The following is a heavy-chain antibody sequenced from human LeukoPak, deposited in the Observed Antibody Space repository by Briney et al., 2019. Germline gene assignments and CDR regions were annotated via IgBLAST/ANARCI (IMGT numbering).Heavy chain of an antibody. J-gene: IGHJ4*02. CDR2: IYYSGST. CDR3: ARRVVRGVITTQPTDY. CDR1: GVSISSSSYY. Sequence: SETLSLICTVSGVSISSSSYYWGWIRQPPGKGLEWIGSIYYSGSTYYNPSLKSRVTISVDTSKNQFSLKLSSVTAADTAVYYCARRVVRGVITTQPTDYWGQGTLVTVSS. D-gene: IGHD3-10*01. V-gene: IGHV4-39*01.